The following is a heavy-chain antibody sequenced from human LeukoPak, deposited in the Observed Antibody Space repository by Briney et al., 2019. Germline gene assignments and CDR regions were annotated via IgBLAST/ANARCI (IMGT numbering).Heavy chain of an antibody. CDR2: MNPNSGNT. CDR1: GYTFTSYD. J-gene: IGHJ3*02. CDR3: ARVGTDWVYDSSGYGAFDI. Sequence: ASVKVSCKASGYTFTSYDINWVRQATGQGLEWMGWMNPNSGNTGYAQKFQGRVTITRNTSISTAYMELSSLRSEDTAVYYCARVGTDWVYDSSGYGAFDIWGQGTMVTVSS. V-gene: IGHV1-8*03. D-gene: IGHD3-22*01.